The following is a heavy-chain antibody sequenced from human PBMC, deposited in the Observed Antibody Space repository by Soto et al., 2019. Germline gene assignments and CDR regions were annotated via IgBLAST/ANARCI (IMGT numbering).Heavy chain of an antibody. CDR3: AREVRFRYYYYAMDV. CDR1: GFTFSSNA. V-gene: IGHV3-30-3*01. Sequence: QVQLVESGGGVVQPGRSLRLSCAASGFTFSSNAMHWVRQAPGKGLVWVAVISFDGSNEYYADSVKGRFTISRDNSKNTLYVQMNSLRVEDTAVYYCAREVRFRYYYYAMDVWGQGTTVTVSS. CDR2: ISFDGSNE. J-gene: IGHJ6*02.